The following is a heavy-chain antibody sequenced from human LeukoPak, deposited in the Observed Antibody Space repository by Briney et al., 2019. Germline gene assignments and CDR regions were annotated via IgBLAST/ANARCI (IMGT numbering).Heavy chain of an antibody. D-gene: IGHD6-19*01. CDR2: IYYSGST. J-gene: IGHJ4*02. Sequence: SETLSLTCTVSGGSISSGGYYWSWIRQHPGKGLEWIGYIYYSGSTYYNPSLKSRVTISVDTSKNQFSLKLSSVTAADTAVYYCARGGSTSGWYRVYYFDYWGQGTLVTVSS. V-gene: IGHV4-31*03. CDR3: ARGGSTSGWYRVYYFDY. CDR1: GGSISSGGYY.